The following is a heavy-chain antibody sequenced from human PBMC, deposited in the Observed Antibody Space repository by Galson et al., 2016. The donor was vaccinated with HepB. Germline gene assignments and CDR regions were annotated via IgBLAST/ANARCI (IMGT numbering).Heavy chain of an antibody. CDR3: ARDSDTTGDF. D-gene: IGHD1-1*01. CDR2: ISTDNGNT. CDR1: GYTFISHG. Sequence: SVKVSCKASGYTFISHGISWVRQAPGQGLEWIAWISTDNGNTNYAQKFQGRVTMTTDTSTSTAYMELRSLGSEDTAMYYCARDSDTTGDFWGQGTLVTVSS. J-gene: IGHJ4*02. V-gene: IGHV1-18*01.